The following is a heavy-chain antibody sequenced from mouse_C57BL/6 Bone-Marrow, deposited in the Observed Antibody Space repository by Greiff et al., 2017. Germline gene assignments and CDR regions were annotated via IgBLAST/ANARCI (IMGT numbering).Heavy chain of an antibody. D-gene: IGHD1-1*01. V-gene: IGHV5-4*01. CDR2: ISDGGSYT. CDR3: AREAYYYGSSYDYYAMDY. J-gene: IGHJ4*01. Sequence: EVKLQESGGGLVKPGGSLKLSCAASGFTFSSYAMSWVRQTPEKRLEWVATISDGGSYTYYPDNVKGRFTISRDNAKNNLYLQMSHLKSEDTAMYYCAREAYYYGSSYDYYAMDYWGQGTSVTVSS. CDR1: GFTFSSYA.